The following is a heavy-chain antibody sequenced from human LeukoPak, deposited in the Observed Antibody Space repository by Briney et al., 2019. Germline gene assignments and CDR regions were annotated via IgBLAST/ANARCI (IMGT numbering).Heavy chain of an antibody. V-gene: IGHV1-18*01. CDR2: ISAYNGNT. CDR3: ARDRIFITGTTEPWFY. Sequence: ASVKVSCKASGYTFTSYGISWVRQAPGQGLEWMGWISAYNGNTNYAQKLQGRATMTTDTSTSTAYMELRSLRSDDTAVYYCARDRIFITGTTEPWFYWGQGTLVTVSS. J-gene: IGHJ4*02. D-gene: IGHD1-7*01. CDR1: GYTFTSYG.